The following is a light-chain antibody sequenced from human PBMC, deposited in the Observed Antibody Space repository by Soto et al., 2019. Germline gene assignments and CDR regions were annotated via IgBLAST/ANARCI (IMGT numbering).Light chain of an antibody. J-gene: IGKJ2*01. Sequence: EIAMTQSPATLSVSPGERATLSCRASQSISTELAWYQQIPGQPPRLLIYSASTRATGVPARFTGSGSGSEFTLTVSGLQSEDFPIYYCQQGHNWPLTFCQGTRLEI. CDR1: QSISTE. V-gene: IGKV3-15*01. CDR2: SAS. CDR3: QQGHNWPLT.